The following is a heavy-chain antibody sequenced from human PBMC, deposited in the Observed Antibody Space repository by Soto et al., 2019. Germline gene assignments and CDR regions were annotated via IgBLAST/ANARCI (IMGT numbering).Heavy chain of an antibody. Sequence: QVQLQESGPGLVKPSQTLSLTCTVSGGSISSGGYYWSWIRQHPGKGLEWIGYIYYSGSTYYNPSLQSRVTISVDTSKNQFSLKLSSVTAADTAVYYCAVYTTVTTNYYFDYWGQGTLVTVSS. CDR3: AVYTTVTTNYYFDY. D-gene: IGHD4-17*01. CDR1: GGSISSGGYY. CDR2: IYYSGST. J-gene: IGHJ4*02. V-gene: IGHV4-31*03.